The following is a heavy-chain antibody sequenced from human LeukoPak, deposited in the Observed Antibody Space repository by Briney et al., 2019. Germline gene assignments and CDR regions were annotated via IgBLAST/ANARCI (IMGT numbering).Heavy chain of an antibody. CDR3: ARGKTTVRETFLLVIVRGTPVSPDWFDP. J-gene: IGHJ5*02. CDR1: GYTFTSYD. V-gene: IGHV1-8*03. D-gene: IGHD3-16*02. Sequence: PGASVKVSCKASGYTFTSYDINWVRQATGQGLEWMGWMNPNSGNTGYAQKFQGRVTITRNTSISTAYMELSSLRSEDTAVYYCARGKTTVRETFLLVIVRGTPVSPDWFDPWGQGTLVTVSS. CDR2: MNPNSGNT.